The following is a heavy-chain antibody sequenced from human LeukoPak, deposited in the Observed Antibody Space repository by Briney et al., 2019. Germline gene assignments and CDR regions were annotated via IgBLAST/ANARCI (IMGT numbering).Heavy chain of an antibody. CDR3: ARMPHPGPVAYYYYMDV. D-gene: IGHD5-12*01. J-gene: IGHJ6*03. CDR2: ISYDGSNK. V-gene: IGHV3-30*03. Sequence: GGSLRLSCAASGFTFSSYGMHWVRQAPGKGLEWVAVISYDGSNKYYADSVKGRFTISRDNSKNTLHLQMNSLRAEDTAVYYCARMPHPGPVAYYYYMDVWGKGTTVTVSS. CDR1: GFTFSSYG.